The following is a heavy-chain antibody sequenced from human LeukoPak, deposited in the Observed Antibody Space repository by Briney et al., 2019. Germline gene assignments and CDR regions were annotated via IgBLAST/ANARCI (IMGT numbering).Heavy chain of an antibody. D-gene: IGHD3-9*01. V-gene: IGHV1-69*05. Sequence: SVKVSCKASGGTFSSCSISWVRLAPGQGLEWMGGIIPIFGTANYAQKFQGRVTMTRNTSISTAYMELSSLRSEDTAVYYCARGRKVLRYFDWFDWFDPWGQGTLVTVSS. J-gene: IGHJ5*02. CDR3: ARGRKVLRYFDWFDWFDP. CDR1: GGTFSSCS. CDR2: IIPIFGTA.